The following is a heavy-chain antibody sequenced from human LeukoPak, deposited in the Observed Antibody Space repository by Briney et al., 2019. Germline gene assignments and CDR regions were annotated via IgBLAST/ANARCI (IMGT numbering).Heavy chain of an antibody. CDR3: ARRKAKTPNYFDY. Sequence: PSETLSLTCTVSGDSISNYYWTWIRHPPGKGLEWIGYIYYSGDTNYNPSLKSRVTISLDTSKNQFSLKLTSVTAADTAMYYCARRKAKTPNYFDYWGQGALVTVSS. CDR2: IYYSGDT. J-gene: IGHJ4*02. V-gene: IGHV4-59*08. CDR1: GDSISNYY.